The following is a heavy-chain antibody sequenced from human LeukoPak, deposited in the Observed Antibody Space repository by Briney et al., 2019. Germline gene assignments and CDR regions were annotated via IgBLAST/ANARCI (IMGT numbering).Heavy chain of an antibody. D-gene: IGHD3-16*01. CDR1: GCTFSSYA. CDR3: ARDLKFGDYDPLTHWFDP. V-gene: IGHV1-69*01. J-gene: IGHJ5*02. CDR2: IIPIFGTA. Sequence: SVNVSCKCSGCTFSSYAISWVRQPPGQGLELMGGIIPIFGTANYAQKFQGRVTITADESTSTAYMDLSSLRSEDTAVYYCARDLKFGDYDPLTHWFDPWGQGTLVTVSS.